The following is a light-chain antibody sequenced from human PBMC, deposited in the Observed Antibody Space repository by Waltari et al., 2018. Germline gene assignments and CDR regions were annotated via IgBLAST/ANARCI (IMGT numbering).Light chain of an antibody. V-gene: IGKV3-15*01. CDR1: QSVSNN. J-gene: IGKJ1*01. CDR2: GAS. CDR3: QQYNNWPPTWT. Sequence: EIVMTQSPATLSVSPGKRATLSCRASQSVSNNLAWYQQKPGQAPRLLIYGASTRDTDSPARFSGSGSGTEFTLTISSLQSEDFAIYYCQQYNNWPPTWTFGQGTKVEIK.